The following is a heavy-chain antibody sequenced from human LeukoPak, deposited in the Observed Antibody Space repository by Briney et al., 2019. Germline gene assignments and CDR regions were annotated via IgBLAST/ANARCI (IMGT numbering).Heavy chain of an antibody. V-gene: IGHV3-66*01. CDR1: GFTVSSNY. D-gene: IGHD1-14*01. CDR2: IYSGGSA. Sequence: PGGSLRLSCAASGFTVSSNYMSWVRQAPGKGREWVSVIYSGGSAYYADPAKGRFTTSRGNSNNTLYLQINSLRAEDTAVYYCSRDLGSYYSSYGMDVWGQGTTVTVSS. CDR3: SRDLGSYYSSYGMDV. J-gene: IGHJ6*02.